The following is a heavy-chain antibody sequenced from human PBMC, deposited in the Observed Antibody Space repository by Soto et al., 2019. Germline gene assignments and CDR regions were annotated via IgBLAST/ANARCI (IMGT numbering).Heavy chain of an antibody. CDR3: ARNQPQRYCSGGTCRPAYGMDV. Sequence: SETLSLTCAVSGGSISSSNWWSWVRQPPGKGLEWIGEIYHSGSTNYNPSLAGRLTMSVDTSNQFSLTLRSVTAADTALYYCARNQPQRYCSGGTCRPAYGMDVWGQGTTVTVSS. V-gene: IGHV4-4*02. CDR1: GGSISSSNW. D-gene: IGHD2-15*01. CDR2: IYHSGST. J-gene: IGHJ6*02.